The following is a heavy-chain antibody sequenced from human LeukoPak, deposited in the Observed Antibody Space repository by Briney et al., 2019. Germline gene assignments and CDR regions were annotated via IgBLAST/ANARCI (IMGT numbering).Heavy chain of an antibody. V-gene: IGHV4-4*07. CDR3: ARDVKYRFLEWSLDY. D-gene: IGHD3-3*01. CDR2: IYTSGST. CDR1: GGSISSYY. Sequence: PSETRSLTWTVAGGSISSYYWSWIRQPAGKGREWIGRIYTSGSTNYNPSLKSRVTMSVDTSKNQFSLKLSSVTAADTAVYYCARDVKYRFLEWSLDYWGQGTLVTVSS. J-gene: IGHJ4*02.